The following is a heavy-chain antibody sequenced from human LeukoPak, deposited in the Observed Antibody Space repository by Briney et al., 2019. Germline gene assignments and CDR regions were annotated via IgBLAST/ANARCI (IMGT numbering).Heavy chain of an antibody. CDR2: IYWDDDK. V-gene: IGHV2-5*02. D-gene: IGHD3-3*01. Sequence: SGPTLVNPTQTLTLTCTFSGLSLSTSGVGVGWIRQPPGKALEWLALIYWDDDKRYSPSLKSRLTITKDTSKNQVVLTMTNMDPVDTATYYCAHSQTYYDFWSGYYTGPGPRQGHFQHWGQGTLVTVSS. CDR3: AHSQTYYDFWSGYYTGPGPRQGHFQH. J-gene: IGHJ1*01. CDR1: GLSLSTSGVG.